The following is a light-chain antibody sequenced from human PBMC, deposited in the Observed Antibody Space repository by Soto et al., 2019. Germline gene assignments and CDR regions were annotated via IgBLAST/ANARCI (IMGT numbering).Light chain of an antibody. V-gene: IGKV1-9*01. J-gene: IGKJ4*01. Sequence: IQLTQSPSSLSASVGDRVTITCRASQGISSSLALYQQTPGKAPKFLIYAASTLQSGVPSRFSGSGSGTDFTLTISSLQPEDFATYYCQQVNSYPLTFGGGTKVEIK. CDR1: QGISSS. CDR3: QQVNSYPLT. CDR2: AAS.